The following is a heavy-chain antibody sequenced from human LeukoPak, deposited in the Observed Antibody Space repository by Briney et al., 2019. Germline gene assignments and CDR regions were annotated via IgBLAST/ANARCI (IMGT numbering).Heavy chain of an antibody. Sequence: VSVKVSCKASGYTFTSYGISWVRQAPGQGLEWMGWISAYNGNTNYAQKLQGRVTMTTDTSTSTAYMELRSLRSDDTAVYYCARVEGGYYDSSGYYDYWGQGTLVTVSS. CDR1: GYTFTSYG. CDR2: ISAYNGNT. CDR3: ARVEGGYYDSSGYYDY. V-gene: IGHV1-18*01. J-gene: IGHJ4*02. D-gene: IGHD3-22*01.